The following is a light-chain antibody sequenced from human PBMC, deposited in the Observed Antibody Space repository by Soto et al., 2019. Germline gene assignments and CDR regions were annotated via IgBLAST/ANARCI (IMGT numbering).Light chain of an antibody. Sequence: EIVLTQSPGALSLSPGERATLSCRASQSVSSKLAWYQHKPGQAPRLLIYGASTRATGIPARFSGSGSGTEFTLTISSLQSEDFAVYFCQQYNNWPPWTFGQGTKVDIK. CDR2: GAS. V-gene: IGKV3-15*01. CDR3: QQYNNWPPWT. CDR1: QSVSSK. J-gene: IGKJ1*01.